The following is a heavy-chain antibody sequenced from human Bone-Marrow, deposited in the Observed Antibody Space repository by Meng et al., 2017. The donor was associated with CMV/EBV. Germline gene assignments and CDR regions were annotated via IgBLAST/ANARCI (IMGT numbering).Heavy chain of an antibody. CDR1: EYTFTGYY. Sequence: ASVKVSCKASEYTFTGYYIHWVRQAPGQGLEWMGWIDPNGGGTNYAQKFQDRVTMTSDTSIRTAYMELSRLRSDDTALYYCARERFLVPAASPDYYYYGMEVWGQATTVTVSS. J-gene: IGHJ6*02. D-gene: IGHD2-2*01. CDR3: ARERFLVPAASPDYYYYGMEV. V-gene: IGHV1-2*02. CDR2: IDPNGGGT.